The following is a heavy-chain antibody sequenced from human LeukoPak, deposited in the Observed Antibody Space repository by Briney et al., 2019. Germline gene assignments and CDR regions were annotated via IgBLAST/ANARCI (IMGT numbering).Heavy chain of an antibody. J-gene: IGHJ4*02. D-gene: IGHD3-16*01. CDR1: GGSFSGYY. Sequence: KPSETLSLTCAVYGGSFSGYYWSWIRQPPGKGLEWIGEINHSGSTNYNPSLKSRVTISVDTSKNQFSLKLSSETAADTAVYYCARDFGGWGQGTLVTVSS. CDR3: ARDFGG. CDR2: INHSGST. V-gene: IGHV4-34*01.